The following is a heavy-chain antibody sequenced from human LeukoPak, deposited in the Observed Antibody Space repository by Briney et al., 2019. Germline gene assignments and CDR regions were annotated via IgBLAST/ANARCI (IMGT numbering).Heavy chain of an antibody. D-gene: IGHD2-2*01. CDR3: AKMGGVVVPAAIGVDY. J-gene: IGHJ4*02. CDR2: ISGSGGST. CDR1: GFTFSSYA. V-gene: IGHV3-23*01. Sequence: GGSLRLSCAASGFTFSSYAMSWVRQAPGKGLEWVSAISGSGGSTYYADSVKGRFTISRDNSKNTLYLQMNSLRAEDTAVYYCAKMGGVVVPAAIGVDYWGQGTLVTVSS.